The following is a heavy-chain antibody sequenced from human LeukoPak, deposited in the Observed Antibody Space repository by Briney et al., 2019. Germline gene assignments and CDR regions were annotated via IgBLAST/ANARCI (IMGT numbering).Heavy chain of an antibody. V-gene: IGHV3-48*03. CDR2: IDSSGSTI. Sequence: GGSLRLSCAASGLTFTNFQMNWVRQAPGKTLEWVSSIDSSGSTIYYGDSVKGRFTISRDNAKNSLDLQMDSLRAEDTAVYYCARANTSGNYYFDSWGQGTLVTVSS. J-gene: IGHJ4*02. CDR1: GLTFTNFQ. D-gene: IGHD1-26*01. CDR3: ARANTSGNYYFDS.